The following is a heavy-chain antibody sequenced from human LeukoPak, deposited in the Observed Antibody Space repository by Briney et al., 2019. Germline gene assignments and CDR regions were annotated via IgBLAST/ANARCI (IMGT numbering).Heavy chain of an antibody. Sequence: ASGPTLVNPTQPLTLTCTFSGFSLSTSGMCVSWIRQPPGKALEWLALIDWDDDKYYSTSLKTRLTISKDTSKNQVVLTMTNMDPVDTATYYCARIRRYYDSSGYYYKLFDYWGQGTLVTVSS. CDR1: GFSLSTSGMC. D-gene: IGHD3-22*01. CDR3: ARIRRYYDSSGYYYKLFDY. J-gene: IGHJ4*02. CDR2: IDWDDDK. V-gene: IGHV2-70*01.